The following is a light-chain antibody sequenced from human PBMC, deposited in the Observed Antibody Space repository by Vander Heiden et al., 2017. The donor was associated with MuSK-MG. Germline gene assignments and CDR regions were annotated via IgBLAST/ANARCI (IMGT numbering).Light chain of an antibody. CDR1: SSNIGTNT. CDR2: SNN. J-gene: IGLJ2*01. Sequence: QSVLTQPPSASGTPGQRVTISCSGCSSNIGTNTVSWYQQLPGTAPKLLIYSNNQRPSGVPERFSGSKSGTSASLAISGLQSEDEADYYCAAWDDSLTGVVFGGGTKLTVL. V-gene: IGLV1-44*01. CDR3: AAWDDSLTGVV.